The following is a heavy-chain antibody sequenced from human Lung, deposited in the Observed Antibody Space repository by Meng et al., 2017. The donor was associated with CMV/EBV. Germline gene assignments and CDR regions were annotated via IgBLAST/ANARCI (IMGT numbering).Heavy chain of an antibody. V-gene: IGHV1-18*01. Sequence: SXXVSXXASGYTFNSYGISWVRQAPGQGLEWVGWISAYTGNTNFAEQFKGRVTMTTDTSTTTAYLELRSLRSDDTAVYYCARAGYSDAPAPVEWGQGTRLTFSS. D-gene: IGHD5-18*01. CDR3: ARAGYSDAPAPVE. CDR1: GYTFNSYG. CDR2: ISAYTGNT. J-gene: IGHJ4*02.